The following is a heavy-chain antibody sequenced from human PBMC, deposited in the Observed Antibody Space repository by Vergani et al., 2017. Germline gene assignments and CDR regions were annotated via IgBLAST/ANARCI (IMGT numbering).Heavy chain of an antibody. CDR3: ARDSSLIRYGSGRNYYYGMDV. V-gene: IGHV3-20*04. J-gene: IGHJ6*02. CDR2: INWNGGST. Sequence: EVQLVESGGGVVRPGGSLRLSCAASGFTFDDYGMSWVRQAPGKGLEWVSGINWNGGSTGYADSVKGRFTISRDNAKNSLYLQMNSLRAEDTALYYCARDSSLIRYGSGRNYYYGMDVWGQGTTVTVSS. D-gene: IGHD3-10*01. CDR1: GFTFDDYG.